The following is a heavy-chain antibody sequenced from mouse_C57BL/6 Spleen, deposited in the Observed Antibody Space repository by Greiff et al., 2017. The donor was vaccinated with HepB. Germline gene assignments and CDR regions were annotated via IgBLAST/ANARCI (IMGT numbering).Heavy chain of an antibody. CDR1: GFSLTSYA. D-gene: IGHD1-1*01. J-gene: IGHJ1*03. Sequence: VKLVESGPGLVAPSQSLSITCTVSGFSLTSYAISWVRQPPGKGLEWLGVIWTGGGTNYNSALKSRLSISKDNSKSQVSLKMNSLQTDDTARYYCASAAVVEGGYFDVWGTGTTVTVSS. CDR3: ASAAVVEGGYFDV. CDR2: IWTGGGT. V-gene: IGHV2-9-1*01.